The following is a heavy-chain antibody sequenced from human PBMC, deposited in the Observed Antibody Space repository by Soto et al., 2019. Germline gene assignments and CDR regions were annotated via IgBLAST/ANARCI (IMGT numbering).Heavy chain of an antibody. V-gene: IGHV1-69*13. CDR2: IIPIFGTA. CDR1: GGTFSSYA. J-gene: IGHJ5*02. CDR3: ARSGYDWNWFDP. Sequence: GASVKVSCKASGGTFSSYAISWVRQAPGQGLEWMGGIIPIFGTANYAQKFQGRVTITADESTSTAYMELSSLRSEDTAVYYCARSGYDWNWFDPWGQGTLVTVSS. D-gene: IGHD5-12*01.